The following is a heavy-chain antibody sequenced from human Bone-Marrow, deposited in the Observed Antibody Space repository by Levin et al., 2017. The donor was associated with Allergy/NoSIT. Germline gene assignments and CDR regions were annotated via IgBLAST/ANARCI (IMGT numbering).Heavy chain of an antibody. Sequence: LSLTCAASGLSFSNYDMNWVRQAPGKGLEWVSSISGGSSRIYYADSVKGRFTISSDNAKNSLYLQMNSLRVEDTAVYYCASWAMFYYDGSDFDYFYYGMDVWGQGTTVTVSS. V-gene: IGHV3-21*06. CDR3: ASWAMFYYDGSDFDYFYYGMDV. J-gene: IGHJ6*02. CDR2: ISGGSSRI. CDR1: GLSFSNYD. D-gene: IGHD3-16*01.